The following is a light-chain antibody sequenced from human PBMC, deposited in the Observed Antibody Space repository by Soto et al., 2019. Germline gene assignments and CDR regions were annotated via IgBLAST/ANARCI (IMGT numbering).Light chain of an antibody. CDR2: GNR. CDR3: QAYDYSLTAFV. V-gene: IGLV1-40*01. CDR1: NSNLGAGYD. Sequence: QSVVTQPPSVSGSPGQRVTISCTGNNSNLGAGYDVHWYQQLPGAAPKLVIFGNRNRPSGVPERFSGSKSGTSASLAITGLQAEDEADYYCQAYDYSLTAFVFGGGTKLTVL. J-gene: IGLJ3*02.